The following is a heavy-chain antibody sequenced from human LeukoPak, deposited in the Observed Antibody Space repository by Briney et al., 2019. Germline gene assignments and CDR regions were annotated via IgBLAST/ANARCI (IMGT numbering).Heavy chain of an antibody. J-gene: IGHJ4*02. CDR1: GFTFSSYA. V-gene: IGHV3-30-3*01. Sequence: GRSLRLSCAASGFTFSSYAMHWVRQAPGKGLEWVAVISYDGSNKYYADSVKGRFTISRDNAKNSLYLQMNSLRAEDTAVYYCARGLDYWGQGTLVTVSS. CDR3: ARGLDY. CDR2: ISYDGSNK.